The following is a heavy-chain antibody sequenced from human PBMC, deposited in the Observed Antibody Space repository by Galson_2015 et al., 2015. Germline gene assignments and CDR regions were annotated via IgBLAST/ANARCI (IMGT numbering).Heavy chain of an antibody. CDR2: ISGSGGWT. Sequence: SLRLACAASGFIFGNYAMTWGRQGSGKGLDWVSVISGSGGWTYYADSVKSRFNLSKDNSKNTLYLQMSSLRAEDTAIYYCTKSNSLQDDNGWYYFDHWGQGTLVTVSS. J-gene: IGHJ4*02. V-gene: IGHV3-23*01. CDR1: GFIFGNYA. D-gene: IGHD6-19*01. CDR3: TKSNSLQDDNGWYYFDH.